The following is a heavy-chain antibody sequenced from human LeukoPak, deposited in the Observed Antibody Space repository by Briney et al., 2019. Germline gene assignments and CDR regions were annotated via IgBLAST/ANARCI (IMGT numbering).Heavy chain of an antibody. J-gene: IGHJ6*02. D-gene: IGHD2-15*01. CDR1: GYSFSDYW. Sequence: GESLKISCKGYGYSFSDYWIGWVGQMPGKGLEWMGIIFPGDSDTKYSPSFQGQVTISVDKSLSTAYLQWTSLRASDTAIYYCARHGLGGCSGGRCFTSFHYYGMDVWGQGTTVTVSS. CDR3: ARHGLGGCSGGRCFTSFHYYGMDV. V-gene: IGHV5-51*01. CDR2: IFPGDSDT.